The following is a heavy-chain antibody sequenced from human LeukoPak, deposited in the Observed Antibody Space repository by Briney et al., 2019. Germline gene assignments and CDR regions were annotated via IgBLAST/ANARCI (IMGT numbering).Heavy chain of an antibody. V-gene: IGHV3-30-3*01. D-gene: IGHD3-22*01. J-gene: IGHJ4*02. Sequence: GGSLRLSCSDSGFIFSSHWMSWVRQAPGKGLEWVAVISYDGSNKYYADSVKGRFTISRDNSKNTLYLQMNSLRAEDTAVYYCARGYYYDSSGYLYWGQGTLVTVSS. CDR3: ARGYYYDSSGYLY. CDR2: ISYDGSNK. CDR1: GFIFSSHW.